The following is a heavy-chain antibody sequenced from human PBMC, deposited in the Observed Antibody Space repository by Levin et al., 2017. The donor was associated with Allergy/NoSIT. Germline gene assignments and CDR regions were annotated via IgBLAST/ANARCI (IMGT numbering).Heavy chain of an antibody. CDR1: GILFSSYD. J-gene: IGHJ6*02. CDR2: IIAGGNYI. CDR3: ASWAMYHYDRSAFDYFYYAMDV. Sequence: PGGSLRLSCAASGILFSSYDMNWVRQAPGKGLEGVSSIIAGGNYIYNADSVKGRFTISRDNAKNSLFLQMNSLRAEDTAVYYCASWAMYHYDRSAFDYFYYAMDVWGQGTTVTVSS. D-gene: IGHD3-22*01. V-gene: IGHV3-21*01.